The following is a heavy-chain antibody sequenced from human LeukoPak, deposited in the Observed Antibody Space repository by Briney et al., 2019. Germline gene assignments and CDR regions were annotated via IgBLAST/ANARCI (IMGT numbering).Heavy chain of an antibody. D-gene: IGHD2-8*01. J-gene: IGHJ3*02. CDR1: GFTFSSYW. V-gene: IGHV3-7*01. Sequence: PGGTLRLSCAASGFTFSSYWMSWVRQAPGRGLEWVANIKQDGSENYYVDSVKGRFTISRDNAKNSLYLQMNSLRAEDTAVYYCARFYCTNGVCGAFDIWGQGTMVTVSS. CDR3: ARFYCTNGVCGAFDI. CDR2: IKQDGSEN.